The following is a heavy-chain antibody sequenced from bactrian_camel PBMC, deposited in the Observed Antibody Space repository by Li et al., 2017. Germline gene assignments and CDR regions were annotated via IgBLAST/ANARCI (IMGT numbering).Heavy chain of an antibody. J-gene: IGHJ4*01. D-gene: IGHD5*01. CDR1: RYFLNLFC. V-gene: IGHV3S53*01. Sequence: HVQLVESGGGTVQTGGSLRLSCKTSRYFLNLFCLGWFRQAPGKGREVVATISGRGDVYYADSVKGRFTISQDRAKKTVYLQMHNLKSEDTAMYYCQASNRFTMNEGCGGTPYTHWGQGTQVTVS. CDR2: ISGRGDV. CDR3: QASNRFTMNEGCGGTPYTH.